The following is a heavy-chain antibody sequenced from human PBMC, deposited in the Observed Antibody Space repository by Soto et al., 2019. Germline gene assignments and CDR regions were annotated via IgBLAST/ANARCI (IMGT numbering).Heavy chain of an antibody. J-gene: IGHJ5*02. V-gene: IGHV4-59*01. CDR2: VFYSGST. CDR3: ARATTFSSSLTS. Sequence: SETLSLTCTVSGGSMKNYYWSWIRQPPGKGLEWIGHVFYSGSTKYNPSLKSRVTISVDTSKNLFSLRLNSVTAADTAVYYCARATTFSSSLTSWGQGTLVTVSS. CDR1: GGSMKNYY. D-gene: IGHD6-6*01.